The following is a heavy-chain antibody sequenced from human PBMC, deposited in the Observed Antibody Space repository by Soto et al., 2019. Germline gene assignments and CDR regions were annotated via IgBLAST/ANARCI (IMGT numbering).Heavy chain of an antibody. CDR3: ARGSTGWEAAHMDV. CDR1: GGTFSSYA. CDR2: IIPIFGTA. V-gene: IGHV1-69*06. J-gene: IGHJ6*02. Sequence: GASVKVSCKASGGTFSSYAISWVRQAPGQGLEWMGGIIPIFGTANYAQKFQGRVTITADKSTSTAYMELSSLRSEDTAVYYCARGSTGWEAAHMDVWGQGTTVTVSS. D-gene: IGHD6-13*01.